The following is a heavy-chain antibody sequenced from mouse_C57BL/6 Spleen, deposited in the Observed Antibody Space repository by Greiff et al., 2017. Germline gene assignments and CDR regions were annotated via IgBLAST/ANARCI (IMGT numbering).Heavy chain of an antibody. CDR3: AGGDYVWAMDY. Sequence: VKLMESGPELVKPGASVKISCKASGYAFSSSWMNWVKQRPGKGLEWIGRIYPGDGDTNYNGKFKGKATLTADKSSSTAYMQLSSLTSEDSAVYFCAGGDYVWAMDYWGQGTSVTVSS. CDR2: IYPGDGDT. D-gene: IGHD2-13*01. CDR1: GYAFSSSW. J-gene: IGHJ4*01. V-gene: IGHV1-82*01.